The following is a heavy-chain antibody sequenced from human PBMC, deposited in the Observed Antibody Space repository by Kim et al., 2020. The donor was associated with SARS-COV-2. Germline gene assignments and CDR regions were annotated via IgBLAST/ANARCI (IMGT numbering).Heavy chain of an antibody. V-gene: IGHV1-24*01. J-gene: IGHJ4*02. D-gene: IGHD1-26*01. Sequence: ASVKVSCKVSGYTLTELSMHWVRQAPGKGLEWMGGFDPEDGETIYAQKFQGRVTMTEDTSTDTAYMELSSLRSEDTAVYYCATDPWNQGLGATIDYWGQGTLVTVSS. CDR2: FDPEDGET. CDR1: GYTLTELS. CDR3: ATDPWNQGLGATIDY.